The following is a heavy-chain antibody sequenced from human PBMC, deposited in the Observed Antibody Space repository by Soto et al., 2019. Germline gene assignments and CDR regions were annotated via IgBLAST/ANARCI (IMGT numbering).Heavy chain of an antibody. V-gene: IGHV3-23*01. CDR1: GFTFSSYA. Sequence: GGSLRLSCAASGFTFSSYAMSWVRQAPGKGLEWVSAISGSGGSTYYADSVKGRFTISRDNSKNTLYLQMNSLRAEDTAVYYCAKPSGGIYDFWSGFNWFDPWGQGTLVTVSS. J-gene: IGHJ5*02. CDR3: AKPSGGIYDFWSGFNWFDP. D-gene: IGHD3-3*01. CDR2: ISGSGGST.